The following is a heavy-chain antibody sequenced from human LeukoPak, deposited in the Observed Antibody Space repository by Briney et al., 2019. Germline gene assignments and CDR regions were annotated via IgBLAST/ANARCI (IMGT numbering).Heavy chain of an antibody. CDR2: IRTKTSRGTS. D-gene: IGHD5-18*01. V-gene: IGHV3-49*04. CDR3: TRGQLGYDY. CDR1: GFTFGDYA. J-gene: IGHJ4*02. Sequence: GGSLRLSCTASGFTFGDYAMTWARQAPGKGLEWVGFIRTKTSRGTSEYATSVKGGFTISRDDSKSIAYLQMNSLKTEDTAVYYCTRGQLGYDYWGQGTLITVSS.